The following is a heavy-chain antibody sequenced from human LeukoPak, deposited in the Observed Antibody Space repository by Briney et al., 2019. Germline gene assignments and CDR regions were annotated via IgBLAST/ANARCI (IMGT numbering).Heavy chain of an antibody. D-gene: IGHD2-2*01. CDR3: AKDLPAAYFGY. CDR2: IRSDGSKK. Sequence: GGSLRLSCAASGFTFSSYSMNWVRQAPGKGLEWVAFIRSDGSKKYYADSVKGRFTISRDNSKNTLYLQMNSLRAEDTAVYYCAKDLPAAYFGYWGQGTLVTVSS. J-gene: IGHJ4*02. CDR1: GFTFSSYS. V-gene: IGHV3-30*02.